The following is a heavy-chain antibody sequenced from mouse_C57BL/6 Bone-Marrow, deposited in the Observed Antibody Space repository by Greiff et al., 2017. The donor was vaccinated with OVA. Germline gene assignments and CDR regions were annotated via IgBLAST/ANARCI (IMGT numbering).Heavy chain of an antibody. CDR2: INPNNGGT. CDR1: GYTFTDYY. Sequence: EVQLQQSGPELVKPGASVKISCKASGYTFTDYYMNWVKQSHGKSLEWIGDINPNNGGTSYNQKFKGKATLTVDKSSSTAYMELRSLTSEDSAVYYCARGVIPTVVATYAMDYWGQGTSVTVSS. CDR3: ARGVIPTVVATYAMDY. J-gene: IGHJ4*01. V-gene: IGHV1-26*01. D-gene: IGHD1-1*01.